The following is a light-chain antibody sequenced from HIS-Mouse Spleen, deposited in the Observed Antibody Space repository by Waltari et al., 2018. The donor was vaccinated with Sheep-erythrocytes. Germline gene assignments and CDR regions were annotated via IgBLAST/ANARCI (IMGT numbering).Light chain of an antibody. Sequence: DIQMNQSHSTLSASVGDRVTITCRASQSMSSWLAWYQQKPGKAPKLLIYKASSLESGVPSRFSGSGSGTEFTLTISSLQPDDFSTYYCQQYNSYPLTFGGGTKVEIK. V-gene: IGKV1-5*03. CDR3: QQYNSYPLT. CDR1: QSMSSW. J-gene: IGKJ4*01. CDR2: KAS.